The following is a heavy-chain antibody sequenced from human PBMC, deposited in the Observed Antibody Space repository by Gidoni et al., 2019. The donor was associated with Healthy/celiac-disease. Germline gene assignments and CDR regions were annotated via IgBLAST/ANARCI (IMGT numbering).Heavy chain of an antibody. CDR1: GYTFTSYG. V-gene: IGHV1-18*01. CDR3: ARDLRRIAAAGLSGEDY. CDR2: ISAYNGNT. Sequence: QVQLVQSGAEVKKPGASVKVSCKASGYTFTSYGISWVRQAPGQGLEWMGWISAYNGNTNYAQKLQGRVTMTTDTSTSKAYMELRSLRSDDTAVYYCARDLRRIAAAGLSGEDYWGQGTLVTVSS. J-gene: IGHJ4*02. D-gene: IGHD6-13*01.